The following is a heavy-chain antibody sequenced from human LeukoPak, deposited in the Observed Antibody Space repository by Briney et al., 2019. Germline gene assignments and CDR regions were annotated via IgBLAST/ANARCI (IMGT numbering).Heavy chain of an antibody. J-gene: IGHJ4*02. Sequence: SVKVSCKASGGTFSSYAISWVRQAPGQGFEWMGGIIPIFGTANYAQKFQGRVTITTDESTSTAYMELSSLRSEDTAVYYCARGGYGDYVGGNFDYWGQGTLVTVSS. CDR3: ARGGYGDYVGGNFDY. V-gene: IGHV1-69*05. CDR1: GGTFSSYA. D-gene: IGHD4-17*01. CDR2: IIPIFGTA.